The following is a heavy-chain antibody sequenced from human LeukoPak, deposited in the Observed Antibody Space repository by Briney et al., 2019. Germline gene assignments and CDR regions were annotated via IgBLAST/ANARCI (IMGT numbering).Heavy chain of an antibody. J-gene: IGHJ4*02. V-gene: IGHV3-21*01. D-gene: IGHD3-22*01. CDR2: ISSSSSYI. CDR3: ARDRDYYDSSGYYYEFDY. Sequence: GGSLRLSCAGSGFTFSRYTMYWVRQAPGKGLEWVSSISSSSSYIYYADSVKGRFTISRDNAKNSLYLQMNSLRAEDTAVYYCARDRDYYDSSGYYYEFDYWGQGTLVTVSS. CDR1: GFTFSRYT.